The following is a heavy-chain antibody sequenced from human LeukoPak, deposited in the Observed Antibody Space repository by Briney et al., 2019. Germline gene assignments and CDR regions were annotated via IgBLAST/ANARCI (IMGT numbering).Heavy chain of an antibody. CDR1: GGSINNDAYY. V-gene: IGHV4-31*03. D-gene: IGHD3-16*01. J-gene: IGHJ5*02. Sequence: SETLSLTCTVSGGSINNDAYYWSWIRQLPGKGLEWLGYILHSGSTFYNPSVENRVTILLDTSENQFSLKLTSVTAADTALYYCVTYGGGDKNWFAPGGRGTLVTVPS. CDR3: VTYGGGDKNWFAP. CDR2: ILHSGST.